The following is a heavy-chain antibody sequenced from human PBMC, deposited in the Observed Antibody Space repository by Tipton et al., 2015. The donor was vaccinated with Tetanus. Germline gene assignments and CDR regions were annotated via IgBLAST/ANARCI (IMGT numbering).Heavy chain of an antibody. Sequence: GLVKPSETLSLTCAVYGGAFSGHYWTWIRQAPGKGLEWIAYIFHSGSTTYSPSLKSRVAISMDTSKNQISLKLSSVTAADTAVYYCARRSYCSSSRCFDAFDLWGQGTMVTVSS. D-gene: IGHD2-2*01. CDR3: ARRSYCSSSRCFDAFDL. CDR1: GGAFSGHY. CDR2: IFHSGST. J-gene: IGHJ3*01. V-gene: IGHV4-59*11.